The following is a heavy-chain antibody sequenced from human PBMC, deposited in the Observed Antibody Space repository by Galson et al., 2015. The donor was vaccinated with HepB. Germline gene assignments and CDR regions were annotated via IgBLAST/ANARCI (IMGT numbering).Heavy chain of an antibody. V-gene: IGHV4-39*01. Sequence: SETLSLTCTVSGGSISSYFWGWIRQTPGKGLEWIGSIYFSGNTYYNPSLKSRVTISVDTSKNQFSLKLSSVTAADTAVYYCARHGNIVVVASASAFDIWGQGTMVTVSS. CDR3: ARHGNIVVVASASAFDI. J-gene: IGHJ3*02. CDR2: IYFSGNT. D-gene: IGHD2-21*01. CDR1: GGSISSYF.